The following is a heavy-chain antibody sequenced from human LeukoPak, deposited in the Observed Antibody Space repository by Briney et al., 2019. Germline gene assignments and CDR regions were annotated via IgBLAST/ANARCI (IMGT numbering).Heavy chain of an antibody. CDR3: ARGRSANEYSSSSGAFDI. V-gene: IGHV4-34*01. D-gene: IGHD6-6*01. CDR2: IKHSGST. Sequence: PSVTLSLTCAVYGRSFSGYYWSWIRQPPWKALEWIGEIKHSGSTNYNPSLKSRVTISVDTSKNQFSLKLSSVTAADTAVYYCARGRSANEYSSSSGAFDIWGQGTMVTVSS. CDR1: GRSFSGYY. J-gene: IGHJ3*02.